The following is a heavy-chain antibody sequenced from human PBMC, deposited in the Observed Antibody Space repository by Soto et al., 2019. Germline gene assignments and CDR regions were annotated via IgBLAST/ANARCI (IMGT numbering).Heavy chain of an antibody. CDR2: MNPNSGNT. D-gene: IGHD3-9*01. Sequence: ASVKVSCKASGYTFTSYDINWVRQATGQGLEWMGWMNPNSGNTGYAQKFQGRVTMTRYTSISTAYMELSSLRSEDTAVYYCVTGFYDNYYYYGMDVWGQGTTVTVSS. J-gene: IGHJ6*02. V-gene: IGHV1-8*01. CDR3: VTGFYDNYYYYGMDV. CDR1: GYTFTSYD.